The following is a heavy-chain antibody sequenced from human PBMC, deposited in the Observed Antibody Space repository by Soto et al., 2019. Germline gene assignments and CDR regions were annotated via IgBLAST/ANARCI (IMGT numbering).Heavy chain of an antibody. CDR3: AREVSAFDY. CDR1: GYTFTSHF. CDR2: INPSDGGT. J-gene: IGHJ4*02. Sequence: AASVKVSCKASGYTFTSHFVHWVRQAPGQGLEWMGIINPSDGGTTYAQKFQGRVTMTRDTSTSTVYMELSSLRSVDTAVYYCAREVSAFDYWGQGTLVTVSS. D-gene: IGHD4-4*01. V-gene: IGHV1-46*01.